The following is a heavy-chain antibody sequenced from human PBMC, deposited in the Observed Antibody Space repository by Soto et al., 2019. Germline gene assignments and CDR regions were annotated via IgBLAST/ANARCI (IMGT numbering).Heavy chain of an antibody. D-gene: IGHD3-16*01. V-gene: IGHV3-7*01. Sequence: EVQLVESGGGLVQPGGSLRLSCAVSGITFSTYWMSWFRQARGKGLEWVANIREDGSDVNYVDSVKGRFTISIDNTKNSLYLQMNSLRDGDTAMYYCVGGWGWHFDLWGRGTLVTVSS. CDR3: VGGWGWHFDL. J-gene: IGHJ2*01. CDR1: GITFSTYW. CDR2: IREDGSDV.